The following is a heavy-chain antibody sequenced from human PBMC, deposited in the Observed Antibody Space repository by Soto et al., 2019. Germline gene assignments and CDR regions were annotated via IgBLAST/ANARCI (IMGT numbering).Heavy chain of an antibody. Sequence: QVTLKESGPVLVKATETLTLTCTVSGFSLNNARMGVSWIRQPPGKAPEWLAHIFSNDEESYSTSLKSRLTSSNDTSKSEVVLTRTNTDPVDTAAHFCARMQYFFHDTGNYYVVEDAFDIWGQGTPVTGSS. CDR3: ARMQYFFHDTGNYYVVEDAFDI. D-gene: IGHD3-22*01. J-gene: IGHJ3*02. V-gene: IGHV2-26*01. CDR1: GFSLNNARMG. CDR2: IFSNDEE.